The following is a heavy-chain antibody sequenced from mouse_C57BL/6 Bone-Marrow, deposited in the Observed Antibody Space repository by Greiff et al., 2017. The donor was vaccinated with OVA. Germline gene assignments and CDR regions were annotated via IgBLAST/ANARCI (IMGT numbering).Heavy chain of an antibody. Sequence: EVKLQESGPELVKPGASVKISCKASGYSFTDYNMNWVKQSNGKSLEWIGVINPNYGTTSYNQKFKGKATLTVDQSSSTAYMQLNSLTSEDSAVYYCARSLYSNYVRFAYWGQGTLVTVSA. J-gene: IGHJ3*01. V-gene: IGHV1-39*01. CDR3: ARSLYSNYVRFAY. CDR1: GYSFTDYN. D-gene: IGHD2-5*01. CDR2: INPNYGTT.